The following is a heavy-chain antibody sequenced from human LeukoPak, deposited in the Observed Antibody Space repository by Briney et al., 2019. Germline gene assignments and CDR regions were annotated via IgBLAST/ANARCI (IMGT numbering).Heavy chain of an antibody. J-gene: IGHJ4*02. CDR1: GFTFSTYA. D-gene: IGHD3-22*01. CDR3: AKYTNYYDSSGYYWDYFDY. Sequence: QTGGSLRLSCAAPGFTFSTYAMRWVRQAPGKGLEWVSTISGGGGTTYYADSVKGRFTISRDNSKNTLYLQMNSLRAEDTAVYYCAKYTNYYDSSGYYWDYFDYWGQGTLVTVSS. V-gene: IGHV3-23*01. CDR2: ISGGGGTT.